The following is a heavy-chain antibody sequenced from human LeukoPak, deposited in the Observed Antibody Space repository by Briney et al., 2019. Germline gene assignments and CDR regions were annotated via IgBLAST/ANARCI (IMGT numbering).Heavy chain of an antibody. Sequence: GRSLRLSCAASGFTFSSYGMHWVRQAPGKGLEWVAVIWYDGSNKYYADSVKGRFTISRDNSKNTLYLQMNSLRAEDTAVYYCAKAIGYDFWSGLEYWGQGTLVTVSS. V-gene: IGHV3-33*06. D-gene: IGHD3-3*01. CDR3: AKAIGYDFWSGLEY. CDR1: GFTFSSYG. CDR2: IWYDGSNK. J-gene: IGHJ4*02.